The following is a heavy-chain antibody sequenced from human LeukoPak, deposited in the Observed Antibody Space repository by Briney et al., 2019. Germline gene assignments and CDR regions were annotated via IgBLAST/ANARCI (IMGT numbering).Heavy chain of an antibody. D-gene: IGHD2-2*01. J-gene: IGHJ3*02. V-gene: IGHV4-39*07. CDR1: GGSISSSSYY. CDR3: ARLGYCSSTSCPRDAFDI. Sequence: PSETLSLTCTVSGGSISSSSYYWGWIRQPPGKGLEWIGSIYYSGSTYYNPSLKSRVTISVDTSKNQFSLKLSSVTAADTAVYYCARLGYCSSTSCPRDAFDIWGQGTMVTVSS. CDR2: IYYSGST.